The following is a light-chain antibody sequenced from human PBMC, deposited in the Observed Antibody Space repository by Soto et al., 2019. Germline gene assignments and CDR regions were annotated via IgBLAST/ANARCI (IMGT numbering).Light chain of an antibody. Sequence: QSALTQPASVSGSPGQSITISCTGTSNDVGSYNFVSWYQQHPGKAPKLMIYEVSHRPSGVSNRFSGSKIGNTASLTISGLLAEDEADYYCTSYTTSSALVVFGGGTKLTVL. CDR3: TSYTTSSALVV. CDR1: SNDVGSYNF. V-gene: IGLV2-14*03. CDR2: EVS. J-gene: IGLJ2*01.